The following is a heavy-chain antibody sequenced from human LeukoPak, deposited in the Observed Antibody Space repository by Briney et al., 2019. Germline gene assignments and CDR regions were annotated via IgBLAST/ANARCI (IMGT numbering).Heavy chain of an antibody. D-gene: IGHD5-12*01. J-gene: IGHJ4*02. CDR3: ARGSSGYDYG. CDR1: GGCISSSNYY. Sequence: SQTLSLTRTVSGGCISSSNYYWSWIRQPAGKGLEWIGRIYTSGSTNYNPSLKSRVTISVDTSKNQFSLKLSSVTAADTAVYYCARGSSGYDYGWGQGTLVTVSS. V-gene: IGHV4-61*02. CDR2: IYTSGST.